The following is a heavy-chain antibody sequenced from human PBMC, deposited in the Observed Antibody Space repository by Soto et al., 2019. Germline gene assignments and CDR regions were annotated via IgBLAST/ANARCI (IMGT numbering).Heavy chain of an antibody. V-gene: IGHV3-74*01. CDR1: GFTFSYYW. J-gene: IGHJ3*01. D-gene: IGHD2-21*02. CDR2: IHSDGSST. CDR3: AGGDRGAFDL. Sequence: EVRLVESEGGLVQPGGSLSLSCAASGFTFSYYWMHWVRQAPGQGLLWVSRIHSDGSSTTYADSVKGRLTISRDNAKNTVSLQMNSLRVEDTVVYFCAGGDRGAFDLWGQGTMVTVSS.